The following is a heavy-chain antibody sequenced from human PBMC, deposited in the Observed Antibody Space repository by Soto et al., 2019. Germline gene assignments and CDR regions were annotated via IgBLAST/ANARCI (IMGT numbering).Heavy chain of an antibody. V-gene: IGHV4-59*08. CDR1: GGSISSYY. D-gene: IGHD1-26*01. CDR3: ARRYGSAIDY. CDR2: IYYSGST. Sequence: QVQLQESGPGLVKPSETLSLTCTVSGGSISSYYWSWIRQPPGKGLEWIGYIYYSGSTNYNPSLKSRVTISVDTSKNQFALKLSSLTAADTAGYYCARRYGSAIDYWGQGTLVTVSS. J-gene: IGHJ4*02.